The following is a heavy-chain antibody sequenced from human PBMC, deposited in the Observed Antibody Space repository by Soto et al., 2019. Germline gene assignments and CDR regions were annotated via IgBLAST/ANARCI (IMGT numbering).Heavy chain of an antibody. CDR2: INAGNGNT. V-gene: IGHV1-3*01. CDR1: GYTFTSYA. CDR3: ARDLRVGRSYYYYYGMDV. D-gene: IGHD3-10*01. J-gene: IGHJ6*02. Sequence: QVQLVQSGAEVKKPGASVKVSCKASGYTFTSYAMHWVRQAPGQRLEWMGWINAGNGNTKYSQKFQGRVTITRDTSASTAYMELSSLRSEATAVYYCARDLRVGRSYYYYYGMDVWGQGTTVTVSS.